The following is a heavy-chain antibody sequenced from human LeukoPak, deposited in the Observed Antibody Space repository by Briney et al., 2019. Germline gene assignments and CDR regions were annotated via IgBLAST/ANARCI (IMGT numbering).Heavy chain of an antibody. V-gene: IGHV4-30-2*01. J-gene: IGHJ1*01. CDR3: ASSSSSSWYTRARVPYLQH. D-gene: IGHD6-13*01. CDR2: IYHSGST. Sequence: SETLSLTCAVSGGSISSGGYSWSWIRQPPGKGLEWIGYIYHSGSTYYNPSLKSRVTISVDRSKNQFSLKLSSVTAADTAVYYCASSSSSSWYTRARVPYLQHWGQGTLVTVSS. CDR1: GGSISSGGYS.